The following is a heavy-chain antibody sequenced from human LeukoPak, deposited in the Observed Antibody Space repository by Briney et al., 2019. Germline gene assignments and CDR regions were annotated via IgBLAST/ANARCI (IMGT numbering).Heavy chain of an antibody. CDR2: IKENGTET. V-gene: IGHV3-7*03. CDR3: AKEGRSLQTY. D-gene: IGHD5-24*01. Sequence: GGSVRLSYAASGFMFSSNWMSWVRLARGKGLEWVANIKENGTETYYVDSVTGRFTISRDNAKNSLYLQMNSLRVEDTAVYYCAKEGRSLQTYWGQGTLVTVSS. CDR1: GFMFSSNW. J-gene: IGHJ4*02.